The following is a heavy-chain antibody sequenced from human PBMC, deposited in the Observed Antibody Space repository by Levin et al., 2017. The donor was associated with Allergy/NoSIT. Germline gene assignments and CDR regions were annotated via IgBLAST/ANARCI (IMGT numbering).Heavy chain of an antibody. Sequence: TGESLKISCAASGFTFDDYGMSWVRQAPGKGLEWVSGINWNGGSTGYADSVKGRFTISRDNAKNSLYLQMNSLRAEDTALYYCARLLGTPRGSSDYWGQGTLVTVSS. CDR1: GFTFDDYG. J-gene: IGHJ4*02. D-gene: IGHD3-16*01. CDR2: INWNGGST. CDR3: ARLLGTPRGSSDY. V-gene: IGHV3-20*04.